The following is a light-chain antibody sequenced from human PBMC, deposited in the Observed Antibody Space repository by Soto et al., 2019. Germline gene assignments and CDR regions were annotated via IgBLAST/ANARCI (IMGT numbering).Light chain of an antibody. CDR2: GAF. CDR1: QSVSSN. V-gene: IGKV3-15*01. J-gene: IGKJ1*01. Sequence: EIVMTQSPVTLSVSPWERATLSCRASQSVSSNLAWYQQKPGQAPSLLIYGAFTRATGIPARFSGTGSGTEFTLTISSLQPDDFATYYCQQYSDSSGAFGQGTKVDIK. CDR3: QQYSDSSGA.